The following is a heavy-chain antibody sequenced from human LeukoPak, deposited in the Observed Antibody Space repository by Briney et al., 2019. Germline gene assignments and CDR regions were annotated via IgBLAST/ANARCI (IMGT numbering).Heavy chain of an antibody. CDR2: IRSKAYGGTT. D-gene: IGHD3-22*01. V-gene: IGHV3-49*04. CDR3: TRDSGTDDSSGYYLLY. CDR1: GFTLSSYS. J-gene: IGHJ4*02. Sequence: GGSLRLSCATSGFTLSSYSMSWVRQAPGKGLEWVGFIRSKAYGGTTEYAASVKGRFTISRDDSKSIAYLQMNSLKTEDTAVYYCTRDSGTDDSSGYYLLYWGQGTLVTVSS.